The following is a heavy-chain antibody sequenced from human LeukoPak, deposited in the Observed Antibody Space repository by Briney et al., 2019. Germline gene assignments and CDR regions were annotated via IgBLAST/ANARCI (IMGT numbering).Heavy chain of an antibody. V-gene: IGHV3-20*04. D-gene: IGHD3-10*01. Sequence: GGSLRLSCAASGFTFDDYGMIWVRQAPGKGLEWVSGINWNGAGPGYADSVKGRFTISRDNAKNSLYLQMNSLRAEDTAMYYCARVDRFGESTHYFDDWGQGTLVTVSS. CDR2: INWNGAGP. CDR3: ARVDRFGESTHYFDD. J-gene: IGHJ4*02. CDR1: GFTFDDYG.